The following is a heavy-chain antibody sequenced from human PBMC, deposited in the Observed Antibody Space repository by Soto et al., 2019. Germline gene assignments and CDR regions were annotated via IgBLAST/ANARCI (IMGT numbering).Heavy chain of an antibody. D-gene: IGHD1-26*01. J-gene: IGHJ6*03. V-gene: IGHV4-34*01. CDR2: INPSGST. CDR1: GVSFRDYY. CDR3: ARGGGDYYMDV. Sequence: TNTLSLTSAVYGVSFRDYYWSWIRQPPGKGLEWIGEINPSGSTNYSPSLKSRVTISLDTSKSQFSLKLSSVTAADTAVYYCARGGGDYYMDVWGKGTTVT.